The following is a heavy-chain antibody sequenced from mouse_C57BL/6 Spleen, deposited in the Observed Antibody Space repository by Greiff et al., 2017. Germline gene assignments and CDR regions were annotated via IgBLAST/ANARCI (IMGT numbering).Heavy chain of an antibody. CDR2: IYPSDSET. CDR3: AIYDYLFAY. Sequence: QVQLQQPGAELVRPGSSVKLSCKASGYTFTSYWMDWVKQRPGQGLEWIGNIYPSDSETHYNQKFKDKATLTVDKSSSTAYMQLSSLTSEDSAVYCCAIYDYLFAYWGQGTLVTVSA. J-gene: IGHJ3*01. D-gene: IGHD2-4*01. V-gene: IGHV1-61*01. CDR1: GYTFTSYW.